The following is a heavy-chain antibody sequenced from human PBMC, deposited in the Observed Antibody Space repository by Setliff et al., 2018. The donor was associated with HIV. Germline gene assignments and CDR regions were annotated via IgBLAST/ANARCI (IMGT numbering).Heavy chain of an antibody. CDR3: ARNRVPSSL. J-gene: IGHJ4*02. V-gene: IGHV4-61*09. Sequence: PSETLSLTCTVSGGSISSGSYYWSWIRQPAGKGLEWIGHIYTSGSTDYNPSLMSRVTISLDTPKNQFSLKLNSVIAADTAVYYCARNRVPSSLWGQGTLVTVSS. CDR1: GGSISSGSYY. D-gene: IGHD3-10*01. CDR2: IYTSGST.